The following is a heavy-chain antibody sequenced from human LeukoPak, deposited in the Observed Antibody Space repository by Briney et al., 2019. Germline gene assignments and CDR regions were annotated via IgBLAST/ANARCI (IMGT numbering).Heavy chain of an antibody. V-gene: IGHV3-53*01. CDR1: GFTVSTYY. D-gene: IGHD2-2*01. CDR2: IYSGGST. CDR3: ARGLGYCTSTTCLLPFDY. J-gene: IGHJ4*02. Sequence: GGSLRLPCAASGFTVSTYYMTWVRQAPGKGLECVSVIYSGGSTYYADSVKGRFTVSRDNSKNTLYLQMNILRAEDTAMYYCARGLGYCTSTTCLLPFDYWGQGTLVTVSS.